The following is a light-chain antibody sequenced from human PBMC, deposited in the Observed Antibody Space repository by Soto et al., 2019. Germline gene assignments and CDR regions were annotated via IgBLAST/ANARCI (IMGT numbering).Light chain of an antibody. CDR3: QQYETFSGT. J-gene: IGKJ1*01. Sequence: DIQMTQSPSTLSASVGDTVTVTCRASQSVSGWLAWYQQKPGEAPKLLIYDASALPRGVPSRFSGSGSWTKVTLTIASLQPDDFATYDCQQYETFSGTFGPETKVYIK. CDR1: QSVSGW. V-gene: IGKV1-5*01. CDR2: DAS.